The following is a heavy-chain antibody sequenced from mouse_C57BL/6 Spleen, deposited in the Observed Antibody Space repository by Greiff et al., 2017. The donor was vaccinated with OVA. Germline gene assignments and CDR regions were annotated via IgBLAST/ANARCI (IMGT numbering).Heavy chain of an antibody. Sequence: DVKLVESGAGLVKPGGSLKLSCAASGFTFSSYAMSWVRQTPEKRLEWVAYISSGGDYIYYADTVKGRFTISRDNARNTLYLQMSSLKSEDTAMYYCTRSGYGNPDYFDYWGQGTTLTVSS. J-gene: IGHJ2*01. CDR2: ISSGGDYI. CDR1: GFTFSSYA. D-gene: IGHD2-10*02. CDR3: TRSGYGNPDYFDY. V-gene: IGHV5-9-1*02.